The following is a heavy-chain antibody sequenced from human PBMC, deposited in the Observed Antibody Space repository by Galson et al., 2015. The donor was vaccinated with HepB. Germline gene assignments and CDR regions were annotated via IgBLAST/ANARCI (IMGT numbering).Heavy chain of an antibody. V-gene: IGHV1-69*06. D-gene: IGHD4-17*01. CDR1: GGTFSSYA. CDR3: ARDSSGDGDYGDY. J-gene: IGHJ4*02. Sequence: SVKVSCKASGGTFSSYAISWVRQAPGQGLEWMGGIIPTFGTANYAQKFQGRVTITADKSTSTAYMELSSLRAEDTAVYYCARDSSGDGDYGDYWGQGTLVTVSS. CDR2: IIPTFGTA.